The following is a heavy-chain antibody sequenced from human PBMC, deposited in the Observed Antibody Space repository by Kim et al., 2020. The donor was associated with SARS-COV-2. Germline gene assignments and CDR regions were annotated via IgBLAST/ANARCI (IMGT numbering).Heavy chain of an antibody. CDR2: VRYDGSNK. Sequence: GGSLRLSCAASGFTFSNFDMHWVRQAPGKGLEWVAVVRYDGSNKYYADSVKGRFTISRDNSKNMQYLQMNSLRAEDTAMYYCLWVDSLYYDYGMDVWGQGTTVTVSS. CDR1: GFTFSNFD. D-gene: IGHD1-26*01. J-gene: IGHJ6*02. CDR3: LWVDSLYYDYGMDV. V-gene: IGHV3-33*01.